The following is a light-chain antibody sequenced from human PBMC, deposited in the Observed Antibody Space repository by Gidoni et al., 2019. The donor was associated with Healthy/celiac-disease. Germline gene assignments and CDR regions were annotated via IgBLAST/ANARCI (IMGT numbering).Light chain of an antibody. CDR1: QSVSSN. CDR3: QQYNNWPPVT. CDR2: GAS. Sequence: EIVMTQSPATLSVSPGERATLACRASQSVSSNLAWYQQKPGQAPRLLIYGASSRATGIPARFSGSGSGTEFTLTISSLQSEDFAVYYCQQYNNWPPVTFXGXTKVEIK. V-gene: IGKV3D-15*01. J-gene: IGKJ4*01.